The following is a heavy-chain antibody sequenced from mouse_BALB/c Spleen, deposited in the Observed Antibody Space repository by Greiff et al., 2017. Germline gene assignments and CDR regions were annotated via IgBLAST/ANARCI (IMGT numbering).Heavy chain of an antibody. J-gene: IGHJ3*01. V-gene: IGHV14-3*02. Sequence: VQLQQFGAELVKPGASVKLSCTASGFNIKDTYMHWVKQRPEQGLEWIGRIDPANGNTKYDPKFQGKATITADTSSNTAYLQLSSLTSEDSAVYYCARSYYGTPPWFAYWGQGTLVTVSA. D-gene: IGHD2-1*01. CDR2: IDPANGNT. CDR1: GFNIKDTY. CDR3: ARSYYGTPPWFAY.